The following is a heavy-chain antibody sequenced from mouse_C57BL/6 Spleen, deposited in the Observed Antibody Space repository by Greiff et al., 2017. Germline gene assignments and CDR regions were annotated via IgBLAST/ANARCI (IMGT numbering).Heavy chain of an antibody. Sequence: EVKLMESGGGLVKPGGSLKLSCAASGFTFSSYAMSWVRQTPDKRLEWVATISAGGSYTYYPDNVKGRFTISRDNAKNNRYLQMSHLKSEDTAMYYCARERGYYGNLNDWGQGTTLTVSS. CDR1: GFTFSSYA. D-gene: IGHD2-1*01. J-gene: IGHJ2*01. V-gene: IGHV5-4*01. CDR3: ARERGYYGNLND. CDR2: ISAGGSYT.